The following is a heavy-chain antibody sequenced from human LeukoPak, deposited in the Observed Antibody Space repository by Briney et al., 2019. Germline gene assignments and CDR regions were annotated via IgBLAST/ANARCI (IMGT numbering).Heavy chain of an antibody. D-gene: IGHD6-19*01. J-gene: IGHJ6*04. CDR3: ARVIGYSSGWYPV. Sequence: ASVKVSCKASGGTFSSYAISWVRQAPGQGLEWMGGIIPIFGTANYAQKFQGRVTITADKSTSTAYMELSSLRSEDTAVYYCARVIGYSSGWYPVWGKGTTVTVSS. V-gene: IGHV1-69*06. CDR1: GGTFSSYA. CDR2: IIPIFGTA.